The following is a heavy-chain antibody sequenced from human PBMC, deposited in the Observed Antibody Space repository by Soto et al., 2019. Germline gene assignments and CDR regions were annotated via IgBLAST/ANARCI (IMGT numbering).Heavy chain of an antibody. Sequence: QVQLVQSGAEVKKPGASVKVSCKASGYIFSNYYIHWVRQAPGQGLEWMGIINPSGSSTRYAQKFQGRVTMTKDTSSITGDMELSSLRFEDTAVYYCARDVGDSGSHWFDPWGQGSLVTVSS. D-gene: IGHD1-26*01. J-gene: IGHJ5*02. CDR3: ARDVGDSGSHWFDP. CDR2: INPSGSST. V-gene: IGHV1-46*01. CDR1: GYIFSNYY.